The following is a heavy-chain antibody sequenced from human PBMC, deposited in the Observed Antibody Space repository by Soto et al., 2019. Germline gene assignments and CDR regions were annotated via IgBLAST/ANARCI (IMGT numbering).Heavy chain of an antibody. Sequence: QVQLVESGGGVVQPGRSLRLSCAASGFTFGDSGMHWVRQAPGKGLEWVAVVWFDESSHYYADSVKGRFTISRDNSQKTLYLLMNSMRVEDTAVYFCARVRVFRGSGLTYFDFAGKGTLVTVCS. CDR1: GFTFGDSG. J-gene: IGHJ4*01. V-gene: IGHV3-33*01. D-gene: IGHD1-1*01. CDR2: VWFDESSH. CDR3: ARVRVFRGSGLTYFDF.